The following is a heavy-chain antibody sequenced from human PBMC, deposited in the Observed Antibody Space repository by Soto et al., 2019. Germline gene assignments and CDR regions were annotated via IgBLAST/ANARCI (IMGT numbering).Heavy chain of an antibody. J-gene: IGHJ4*02. CDR1: GGSISSYY. D-gene: IGHD7-27*01. Sequence: QVQLQESGPGLVKPSETLSLTCTVSGGSISSYYWSWIRQPPGKGLEWIGYIHYSGSTNYNPTLKNRVNKSVNTSKNQFSLKLSSVNAADTDVYYCARRWGRTFDYWGQGTLVTVSS. CDR3: ARRWGRTFDY. CDR2: IHYSGST. V-gene: IGHV4-59*08.